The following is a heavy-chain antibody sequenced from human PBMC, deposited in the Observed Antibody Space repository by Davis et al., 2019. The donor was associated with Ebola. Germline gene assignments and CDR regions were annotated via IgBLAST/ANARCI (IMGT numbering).Heavy chain of an antibody. D-gene: IGHD4-23*01. CDR2: IYSSGST. J-gene: IGHJ6*02. V-gene: IGHV4-4*07. Sequence: PSETLSLTCTVSGGPFSRYYWSWIRQPPGKGLEWIGRIYSSGSTNYNYSPSLKSRVTMSVDTSKNQFALKLSSLTAAETAVYYCARDTADYGGRGFGMDVWGQGTTVTVSS. CDR1: GGPFSRYY. CDR3: ARDTADYGGRGFGMDV.